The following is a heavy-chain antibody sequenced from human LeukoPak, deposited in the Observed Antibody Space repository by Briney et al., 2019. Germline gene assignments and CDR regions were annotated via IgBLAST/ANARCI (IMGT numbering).Heavy chain of an antibody. J-gene: IGHJ3*02. Sequence: SETLSLTCIVSGGSISSRNYYWGWIRQPPGKGLEWIGNMYYSGSTYYNPSLKSRVTISVDTSKNQFSLKLSSVTAADTAVYYCARSWGGYSSGWYLPGYAFDIWGQGTMVTVSS. CDR1: GGSISSRNYY. CDR2: MYYSGST. V-gene: IGHV4-39*07. D-gene: IGHD6-19*01. CDR3: ARSWGGYSSGWYLPGYAFDI.